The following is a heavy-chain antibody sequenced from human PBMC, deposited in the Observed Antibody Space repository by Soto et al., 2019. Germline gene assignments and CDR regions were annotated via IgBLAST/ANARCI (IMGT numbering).Heavy chain of an antibody. J-gene: IGHJ2*01. V-gene: IGHV1-2*02. CDR3: AIRTGQLAIISEFDGDWFFEV. CDR2: INPDSGGT. Sequence: ASVKVSCKASGYTFTDYYIHWVRQAPGQGLEWVGWINPDSGGTNLAQRFQDRVTMTSDTSINTAYMELSSLRSDDTAVYYCAIRTGQLAIISEFDGDWFFEVWGRGTLVTVSS. CDR1: GYTFTDYY. D-gene: IGHD2-2*01.